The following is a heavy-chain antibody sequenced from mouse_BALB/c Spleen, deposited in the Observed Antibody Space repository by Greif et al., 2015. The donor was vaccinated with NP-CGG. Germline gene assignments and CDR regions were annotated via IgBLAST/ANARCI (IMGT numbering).Heavy chain of an antibody. CDR3: TRWGLREAWFAY. CDR2: INPSNGGT. J-gene: IGHJ3*01. V-gene: IGHV1S81*02. Sequence: QVQLKESGAELVKPGASVKLSCKASGYTFTSYYMYWVKQRPGQGLEWIGGINPSNGGTNFNEKFKSKATLTVDKSSSTAYMQLSSLTSEDSAVYYCTRWGLREAWFAYWGQGTLVTVSA. CDR1: GYTFTSYY. D-gene: IGHD3-1*01.